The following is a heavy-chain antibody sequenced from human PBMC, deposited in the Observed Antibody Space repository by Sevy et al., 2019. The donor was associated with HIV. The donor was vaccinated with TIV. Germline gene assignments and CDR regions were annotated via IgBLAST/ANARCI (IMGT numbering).Heavy chain of an antibody. D-gene: IGHD6-19*01. J-gene: IGHJ4*02. Sequence: ASVKVSCKASGYSFIGYYMHWVRQAPGQGLEWMGWINPNTGGTNYAQTFQGRVTMTRDTSISTAYLEVSRLRSDDTALYYCARDRTVAGGNFGYWGQGTLVTVSS. CDR2: INPNTGGT. V-gene: IGHV1-2*02. CDR1: GYSFIGYY. CDR3: ARDRTVAGGNFGY.